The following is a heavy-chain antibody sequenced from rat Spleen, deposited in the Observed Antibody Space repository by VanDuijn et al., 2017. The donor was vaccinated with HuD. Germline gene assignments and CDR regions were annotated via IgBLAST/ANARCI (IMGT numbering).Heavy chain of an antibody. CDR1: GFTFSNYY. CDR2: ISTGGGNT. J-gene: IGHJ2*01. D-gene: IGHD1-11*01. V-gene: IGHV5-25*01. Sequence: EVQLVESGGGLVQPGRSLKLSCVASGFTFSNYYMAWVRQAPTKGLEWVASISTGGGNTYYRDSVKGRFTTSRDNAKSTLYLQMDSLRSEDTATYYCARWGYGGYSPFDYWGQGVMVTVSS. CDR3: ARWGYGGYSPFDY.